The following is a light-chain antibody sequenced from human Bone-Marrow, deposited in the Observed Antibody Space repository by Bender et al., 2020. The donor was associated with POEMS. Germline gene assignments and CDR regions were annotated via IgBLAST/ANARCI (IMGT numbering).Light chain of an antibody. CDR3: AVWDDSLNGWV. V-gene: IGLV1-44*01. CDR1: SSNIGAHA. CDR2: ANS. J-gene: IGLJ3*02. Sequence: QSVLTQPPSASGTPGQRVTISCSGGSSNIGAHAVNWYQQLPGAAPKLLIYANSHRPSGVPDRFSGYKSGTSVSLAITGLQADDEADYYCAVWDDSLNGWVFGGGTKLTVL.